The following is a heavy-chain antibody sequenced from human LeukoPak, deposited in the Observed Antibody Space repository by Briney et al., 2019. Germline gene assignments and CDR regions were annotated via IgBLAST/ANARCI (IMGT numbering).Heavy chain of an antibody. CDR2: IYPGDSDT. D-gene: IGHD3-3*01. Sequence: GESLKISCKGSGYSFTSYWIGWVRQMPGKGLEWMGIIYPGDSDTRYSPSFQGQVTNSADKSISTAYLQWSSLKASDTAMYYCASPYYDFWSGYYTDDAFDIWGQGTMVTVSS. CDR3: ASPYYDFWSGYYTDDAFDI. V-gene: IGHV5-51*01. J-gene: IGHJ3*02. CDR1: GYSFTSYW.